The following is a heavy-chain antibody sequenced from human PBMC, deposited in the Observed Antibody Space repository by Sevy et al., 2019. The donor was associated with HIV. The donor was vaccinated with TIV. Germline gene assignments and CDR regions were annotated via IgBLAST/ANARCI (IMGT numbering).Heavy chain of an antibody. Sequence: SETLSLTCTVSGDAISGYYWSWIRQPPGKGVEWIGYFYYSGSTNYNPSLKSRVTISEDTSKNQFSLKLTSVTAADTAVYYCARPYSNYYYAMDVWGQGTTVTVSS. CDR3: ARPYSNYYYAMDV. V-gene: IGHV4-59*01. CDR2: FYYSGST. CDR1: GDAISGYY. J-gene: IGHJ6*02. D-gene: IGHD1-26*01.